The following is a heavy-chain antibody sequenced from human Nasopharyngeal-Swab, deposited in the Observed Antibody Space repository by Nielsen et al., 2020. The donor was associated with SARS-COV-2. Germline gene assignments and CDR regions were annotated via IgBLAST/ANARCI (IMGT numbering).Heavy chain of an antibody. CDR3: ASDSGVAGTKYYYYGMDV. J-gene: IGHJ6*02. CDR2: IYYSGST. D-gene: IGHD6-19*01. Sequence: WIRQPPGKGLEWIGYIYYSGSTYYNPSLKSRVTISVDTSKNQFFLKLSSVTAADTAVYYCASDSGVAGTKYYYYGMDVWGQGATVTVSS. V-gene: IGHV4-30-4*01.